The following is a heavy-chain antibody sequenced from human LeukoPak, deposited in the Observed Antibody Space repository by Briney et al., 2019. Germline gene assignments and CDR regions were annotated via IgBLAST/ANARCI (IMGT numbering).Heavy chain of an antibody. Sequence: GGSLRLSCAASGFTVSSNYMSWVRQAPGKGLEWVSVIYSGGSTYYADSVKGRFTISRDNSKNTLYLQMNSLRAEDTAVYYCARGRYSGSPSPFDYWGQGTLVTVSS. J-gene: IGHJ4*02. D-gene: IGHD1-26*01. CDR3: ARGRYSGSPSPFDY. CDR1: GFTVSSNY. CDR2: IYSGGST. V-gene: IGHV3-53*01.